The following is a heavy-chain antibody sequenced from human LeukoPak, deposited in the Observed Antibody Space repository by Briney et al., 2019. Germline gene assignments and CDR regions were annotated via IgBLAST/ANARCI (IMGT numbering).Heavy chain of an antibody. D-gene: IGHD2-21*02. Sequence: GGSLRLSCAASAFTFSTYAMNWVRQAPGKGLEWVSSISSSGGNTYYADSVKGRFTISRDNSKNMLYLQMNSLRAEDTAVYFCARDQWRLFDFWGQGTLVAVSS. CDR2: ISSSGGNT. CDR3: ARDQWRLFDF. CDR1: AFTFSTYA. J-gene: IGHJ4*02. V-gene: IGHV3-23*01.